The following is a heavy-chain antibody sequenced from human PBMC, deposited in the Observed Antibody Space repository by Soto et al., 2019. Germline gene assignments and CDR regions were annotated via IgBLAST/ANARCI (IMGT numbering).Heavy chain of an antibody. D-gene: IGHD3-10*01. CDR3: ATSNVSGRRPSAY. J-gene: IGHJ4*02. V-gene: IGHV1-69*02. Sequence: QVQLVQSGAEVKKPGSSVKVSCKASGDTFNFYTISWVRQAPGQGLEWMGRIIPMLGMSNYAQKFQDRVTIIADKPTSTAYMQLGSLSLEDTAIYSGATSNVSGRRPSAYWGQGPLVTVSS. CDR2: IIPMLGMS. CDR1: GDTFNFYT.